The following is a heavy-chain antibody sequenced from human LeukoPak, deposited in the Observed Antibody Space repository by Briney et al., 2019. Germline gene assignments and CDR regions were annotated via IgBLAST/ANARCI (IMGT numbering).Heavy chain of an antibody. D-gene: IGHD4-11*01. CDR2: IYYSGST. CDR3: ASDMTSDAN. J-gene: IGHJ4*02. CDR1: GGSISSSSYY. Sequence: SETLSLTCTVSGGSISSSSYYWGWIRQPPGKVLEWIGSIYYSGSTYYNPSLKSRVSISVDTSKNQFSLTLSSVTAADTAVYYCASDMTSDANWGQGTLVTVSS. V-gene: IGHV4-39*07.